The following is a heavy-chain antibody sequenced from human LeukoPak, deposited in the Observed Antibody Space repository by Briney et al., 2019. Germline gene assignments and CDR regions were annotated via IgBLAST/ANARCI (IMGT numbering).Heavy chain of an antibody. D-gene: IGHD3-10*01. V-gene: IGHV3-43*02. CDR1: GFTFDDYA. J-gene: IGHJ3*02. CDR2: ISGDGGST. CDR3: AKEPPNYYGSGSYYSGNFDI. Sequence: PGGSLRLSCAASGFTFDDYAMHWVRQAPGKGLEWVSLISGDGGSTYYADSVKGRFTISRDNSKNSLYLQMNSLRTEDTALYYCAKEPPNYYGSGSYYSGNFDIWGQGTMVTVSS.